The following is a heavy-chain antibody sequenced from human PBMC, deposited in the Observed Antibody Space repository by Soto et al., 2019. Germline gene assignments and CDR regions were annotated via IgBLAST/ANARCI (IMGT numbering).Heavy chain of an antibody. D-gene: IGHD2-21*01. J-gene: IGHJ5*01. CDR2: IIPIFGTA. CDR1: GGTFSSYA. V-gene: IGHV1-69*13. Sequence: SVKVSCKASGGTFSSYAISWVRQAPGQGLEWMGGIIPIFGTANYAQKFQGRVTITADESTSTAYMELSSLRSEDTAVYCCAGRVRFESHINDNWFDPSGQGTLITVSS. CDR3: AGRVRFESHINDNWFDP.